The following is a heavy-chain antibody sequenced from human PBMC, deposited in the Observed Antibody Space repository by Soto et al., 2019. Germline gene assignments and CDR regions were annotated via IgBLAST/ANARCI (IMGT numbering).Heavy chain of an antibody. CDR1: GFTFSSYG. CDR2: ISYDGKTI. D-gene: IGHD2-8*01. J-gene: IGHJ6*02. CDR3: AKRVCGIPSPDYYGMDF. Sequence: GGSLRLSCAASGFTFSSYGMHWVRQAPGKGLEWVSLISYDGKTIYYADSVKGRFTISRDNSKNTLFLLMNSLRAEDTAVYFCAKRVCGIPSPDYYGMDFWGQGITVSVSS. V-gene: IGHV3-30*18.